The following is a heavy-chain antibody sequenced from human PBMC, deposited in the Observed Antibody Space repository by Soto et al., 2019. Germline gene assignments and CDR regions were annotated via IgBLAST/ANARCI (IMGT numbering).Heavy chain of an antibody. CDR2: INWNSDTI. V-gene: IGHV3-9*01. D-gene: IGHD3-22*01. CDR3: AMSNSNDLYYHFES. Sequence: EVQLVESGGGLVQPGGSLRLSCAASGFTFDDYAMHWVRQAPGKGLEWVSGINWNSDTIGYADPVKGRFTVSRDNAKGSLLLQMSSLRAEDTAVYFCAMSNSNDLYYHFESWGQGTPVTVSS. J-gene: IGHJ4*02. CDR1: GFTFDDYA.